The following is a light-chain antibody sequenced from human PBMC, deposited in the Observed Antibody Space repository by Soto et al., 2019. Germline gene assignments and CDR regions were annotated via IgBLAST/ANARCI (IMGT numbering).Light chain of an antibody. Sequence: SALTQPASVSGSPGQSITISCTGTSSDVGGYNYVSWYQQHPGKAPKLMIYDVSNRPSGVSNRFSGSKSGNTASLTISGLQDEDEADYYCSSYTSSSPYVVFGGGTKLTVL. J-gene: IGLJ2*01. V-gene: IGLV2-14*01. CDR2: DVS. CDR1: SSDVGGYNY. CDR3: SSYTSSSPYVV.